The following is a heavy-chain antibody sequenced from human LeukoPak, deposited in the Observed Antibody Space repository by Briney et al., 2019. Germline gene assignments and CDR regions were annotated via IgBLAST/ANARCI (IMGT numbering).Heavy chain of an antibody. V-gene: IGHV5-51*01. CDR1: GYSFTSYW. CDR2: IYPGDSDT. CDR3: ARLDYYDSSGYNYFDY. J-gene: IGHJ4*02. Sequence: GESLKISCKGSGYSFTSYWIGWVRQMPGKGLEGMGIIYPGDSDTRYSPSFQGQVTISADKSISTAYLQWSSLKASDTAMYYCARLDYYDSSGYNYFDYWGQGTLVTVSS. D-gene: IGHD3-22*01.